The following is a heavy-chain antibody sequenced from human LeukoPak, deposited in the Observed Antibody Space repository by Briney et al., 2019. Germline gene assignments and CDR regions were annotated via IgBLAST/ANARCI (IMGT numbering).Heavy chain of an antibody. V-gene: IGHV1-18*01. D-gene: IGHD6-6*01. CDR3: ARPSQPYSSSSALDY. CDR1: GYTFTSYG. CDR2: ISAYNGNT. J-gene: IGHJ4*02. Sequence: ASVKVSCKASGYTFTSYGISWVRQAPGQGLEWMGWISAYNGNTNYAQKLQGRVTMTTDTSTSTAYMELRSLRSDDTAVYYCARPSQPYSSSSALDYWGQGTLVTVSS.